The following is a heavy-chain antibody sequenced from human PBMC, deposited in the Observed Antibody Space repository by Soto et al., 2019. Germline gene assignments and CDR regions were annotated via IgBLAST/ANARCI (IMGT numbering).Heavy chain of an antibody. CDR1: GFIFNNYA. CDR2: VSAKSTTI. CDR3: ARDDVGSYGVDT. V-gene: IGHV3-48*02. J-gene: IGHJ5*02. Sequence: EVQLVESGGGLVQPGGSLRLSRAASGFIFNNYAMNWVRRAPGKGLEWVSYVSAKSTTIYYADSVKGRFTISRDNAENSLFLQMNSLRDEDTAVYYCARDDVGSYGVDTWGQGTLVTVSS. D-gene: IGHD3-10*01.